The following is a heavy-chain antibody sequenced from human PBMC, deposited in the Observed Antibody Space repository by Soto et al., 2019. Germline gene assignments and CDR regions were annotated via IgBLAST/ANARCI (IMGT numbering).Heavy chain of an antibody. D-gene: IGHD1-1*01. CDR2: ISAHNGNT. Sequence: QVHLVQSGPEVKKPGASVRVSCKASGYTFTGYGITWAREAPGQGLEWMGWISAHNGNTDYAQKLQGRVIVTRDTSTSTAYMELRSLRSDDTAVYYCARGRYGDYWGQGALVTVSS. J-gene: IGHJ4*02. CDR1: GYTFTGYG. CDR3: ARGRYGDY. V-gene: IGHV1-18*01.